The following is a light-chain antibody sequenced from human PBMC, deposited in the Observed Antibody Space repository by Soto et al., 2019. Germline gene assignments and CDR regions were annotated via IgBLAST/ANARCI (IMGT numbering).Light chain of an antibody. CDR1: QRISSY. CDR3: QQYNSYSPWT. CDR2: DAS. J-gene: IGKJ1*01. V-gene: IGKV1-5*01. Sequence: DIKMTQSPSSLSASVGDRVTITCRASQRISSYLHWYQQKPGKAPKLLIYDASSLESGVPSRFSGSGSGTEFTLTINSLQPDDFATYYCQQYNSYSPWTFGQGTKVDIK.